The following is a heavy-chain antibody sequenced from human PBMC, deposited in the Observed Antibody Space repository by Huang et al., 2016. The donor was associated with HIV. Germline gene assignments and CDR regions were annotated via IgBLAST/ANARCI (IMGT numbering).Heavy chain of an antibody. CDR1: GGSVSGHY. Sequence: QVQLQQWGAGLLKPSETLSLTCAVYGGSVSGHYWSWIRQPPGKGLEWIAEINDKGYTNYNPSLKSRVTISVHTSRNQVSLNLNSVTAADAAVYYCARASWYEPRSWYFGLWGRGTLVTVSS. D-gene: IGHD6-13*01. V-gene: IGHV4-34*01. CDR3: ARASWYEPRSWYFGL. J-gene: IGHJ2*01. CDR2: INDKGYT.